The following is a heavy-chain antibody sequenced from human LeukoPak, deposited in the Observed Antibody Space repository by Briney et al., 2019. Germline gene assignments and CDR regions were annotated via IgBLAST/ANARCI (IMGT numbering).Heavy chain of an antibody. CDR1: GFTFSSYA. CDR3: VEVRYYDFWSAVGDY. J-gene: IGHJ4*02. CDR2: ISSNGGST. D-gene: IGHD3-3*01. Sequence: GGSLRLSCATSGFTFSSYAMHWVRQAPGKGLEYVSAISSNGGSTYYADSVKGRFTISRDNSKNTLYLQMSSLRAEDTAVYYCVEVRYYDFWSAVGDYWGQGTLVTVSS. V-gene: IGHV3-64D*06.